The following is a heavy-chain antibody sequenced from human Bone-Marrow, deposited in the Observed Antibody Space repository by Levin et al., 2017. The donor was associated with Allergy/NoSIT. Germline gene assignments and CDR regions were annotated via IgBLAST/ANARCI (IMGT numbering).Heavy chain of an antibody. CDR2: IHETGST. J-gene: IGHJ6*03. CDR3: AREYYMDV. CDR1: GYSISSDYY. Sequence: GSLRLSCAVSGYSISSDYYWGWIRHPPGKGLEGTGNIHETGSTKYNPFLKSRVTLSVDTSKNQFSLQLNSVTAADTAVYFCAREYYMDVWGKGTTVTVSS. V-gene: IGHV4-38-2*02.